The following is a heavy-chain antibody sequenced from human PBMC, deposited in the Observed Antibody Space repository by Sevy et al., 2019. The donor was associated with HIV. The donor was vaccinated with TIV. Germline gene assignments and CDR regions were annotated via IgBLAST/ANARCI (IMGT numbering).Heavy chain of an antibody. CDR2: IKQDGSEK. Sequence: GGSLRLSCAVSGFTFSSFWMSWVRQAPGKGLEWVANIKQDGSEKYYVDSVKGRFTISRENAKNSLYLQMNSLRAEDAAMYYCAIQANWALDYWGQGTLVTVSS. D-gene: IGHD3-16*01. CDR1: GFTFSSFW. V-gene: IGHV3-7*01. J-gene: IGHJ4*02. CDR3: AIQANWALDY.